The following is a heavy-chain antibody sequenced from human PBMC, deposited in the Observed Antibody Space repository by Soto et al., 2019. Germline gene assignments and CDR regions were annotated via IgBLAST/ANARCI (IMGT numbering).Heavy chain of an antibody. CDR1: GFSLSNARMG. D-gene: IGHD3-10*01. V-gene: IGHV2-26*01. CDR2: IFSNDEK. J-gene: IGHJ5*02. CDR3: ARIVGLLWFGELSRDNWFDP. Sequence: QVTLKESGPVLVKPTETLTLTCTVSGFSLSNARMGVSWIRQPPGKALEWLAHIFSNDEKSYSTSLKSRLTISKDTSKSQVVLTMTNMDPVDTATYYCARIVGLLWFGELSRDNWFDPWGQGTLVTVSS.